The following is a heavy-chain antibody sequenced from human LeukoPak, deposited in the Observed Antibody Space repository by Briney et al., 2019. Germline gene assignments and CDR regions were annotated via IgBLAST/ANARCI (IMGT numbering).Heavy chain of an antibody. Sequence: GRSLRLSCAASGFTFSSYGMHWVRQAPGKGLEWVAVIWYDGSNKYYADSVKGRFTISRDNSKNTLYLQMNSLRAEDTAVYYCARGITGTPRSAFDIWGQGTMVTVSS. CDR2: IWYDGSNK. D-gene: IGHD1-20*01. J-gene: IGHJ3*02. CDR3: ARGITGTPRSAFDI. CDR1: GFTFSSYG. V-gene: IGHV3-33*01.